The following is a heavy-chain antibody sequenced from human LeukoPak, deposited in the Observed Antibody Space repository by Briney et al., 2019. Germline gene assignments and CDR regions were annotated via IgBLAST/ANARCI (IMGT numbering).Heavy chain of an antibody. Sequence: GGSLRLSCAASGFTFSTYAMSWVRQAPGKGLEWVSAISGNAGSTYYADSVKGRFTISRDNSKNTLSLQMSSLRAEDTALYYCAKEVKMATRGLYDYWGQGTLVTVSS. D-gene: IGHD5-24*01. CDR3: AKEVKMATRGLYDY. J-gene: IGHJ4*02. V-gene: IGHV3-23*01. CDR1: GFTFSTYA. CDR2: ISGNAGST.